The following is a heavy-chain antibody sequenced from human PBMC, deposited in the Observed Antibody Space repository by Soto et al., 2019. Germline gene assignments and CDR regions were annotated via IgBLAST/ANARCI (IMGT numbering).Heavy chain of an antibody. CDR3: ARQGATIYYYGMDV. V-gene: IGHV1-18*01. CDR2: ISAYNGNT. CDR1: GYTFTSYG. J-gene: IGHJ6*02. D-gene: IGHD1-26*01. Sequence: ASVKVSCKASGYTFTSYGISWVRQAPGQGLEWMGWISAYNGNTNYAQKLQGRVTMTTDTSTSTAYLQWSSLKASDTAMYYCARQGATIYYYGMDVWGQGTTVTVSS.